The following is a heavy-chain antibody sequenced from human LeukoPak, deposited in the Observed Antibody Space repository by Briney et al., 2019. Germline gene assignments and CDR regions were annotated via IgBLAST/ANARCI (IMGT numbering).Heavy chain of an antibody. D-gene: IGHD2-2*01. CDR2: INHSGST. Sequence: PSETLSLTRAVYGGSFSGYYWSWIRQPPGKGLEWIGEINHSGSTNYNPSLKSRFTISVDTSKNQFSLELSSVTAADTAVYYCARGSPRSTRYYYYMDVWGKGTTVTVSS. CDR3: ARGSPRSTRYYYYMDV. J-gene: IGHJ6*03. CDR1: GGSFSGYY. V-gene: IGHV4-34*01.